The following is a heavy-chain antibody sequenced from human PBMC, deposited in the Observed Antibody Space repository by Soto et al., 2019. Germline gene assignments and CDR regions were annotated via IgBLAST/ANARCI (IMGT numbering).Heavy chain of an antibody. CDR3: AYGSSSAWIDD. CDR2: AYFRRGNT. J-gene: IGHJ4*02. CDR1: GDSMRGYHFY. D-gene: IGHD6-25*01. V-gene: IGHV4-39*01. Sequence: SETLSLTCSVSGDSMRGYHFYWGWIRQTPGKGLEWIGSAYFRRGNTYYSPSLKSRVSISVDTSKNEFSLRLTSLTAADTAGYFCAYGSSSAWIDDWGQGTLVTVSS.